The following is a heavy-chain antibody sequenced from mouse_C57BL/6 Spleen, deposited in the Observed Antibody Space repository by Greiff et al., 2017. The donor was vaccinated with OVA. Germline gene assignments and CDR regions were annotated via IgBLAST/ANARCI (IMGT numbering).Heavy chain of an antibody. CDR3: ARGTTVVATNYFDV. CDR2: INPYNGGT. Sequence: EVQLQQSGPVLVKPGASVKMSCKASGYTFTDYYMNWVKQSHGKSLEWIGVINPYNGGTSYNQKFKGKATLTVDKSSSTAYMELNSLASEDSAVYYCARGTTVVATNYFDVWGTGTTVTVSS. V-gene: IGHV1-19*01. J-gene: IGHJ1*03. D-gene: IGHD1-1*01. CDR1: GYTFTDYY.